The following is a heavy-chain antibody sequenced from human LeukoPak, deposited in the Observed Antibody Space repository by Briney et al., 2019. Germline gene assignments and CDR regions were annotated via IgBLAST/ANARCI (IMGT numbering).Heavy chain of an antibody. CDR3: ASLGATTLSV. CDR2: IYSGCSI. J-gene: IGHJ4*02. V-gene: IGHV3-66*01. D-gene: IGHD5-24*01. CDR1: GFTVSSNY. Sequence: QPGGSLRLSWAASGFTVSSNYMSWVRQAPGEGLEWVTVIYSGCSIYYADAVKGRFTISRDNSKNTLYLQMNSLRAEDTAVYYCASLGATTLSVWGQGTLVTVSS.